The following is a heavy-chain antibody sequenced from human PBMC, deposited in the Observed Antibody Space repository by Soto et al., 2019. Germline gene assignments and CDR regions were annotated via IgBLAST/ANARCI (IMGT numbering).Heavy chain of an antibody. J-gene: IGHJ5*02. CDR2: IIPIFGTA. D-gene: IGHD2-2*01. V-gene: IGHV1-69*01. CDR3: ANIRGVVPAAMGWFDP. CDR1: GGTFSSYA. Sequence: QVQLVQSGAEVKKPGSSVKVSCKASGGTFSSYAISWVRQAPGQGLEWMGGIIPIFGTANYAQKFQGRATITADESTSTAYMELSSLRSEDTAVYYCANIRGVVPAAMGWFDPWGQGTLVTVSS.